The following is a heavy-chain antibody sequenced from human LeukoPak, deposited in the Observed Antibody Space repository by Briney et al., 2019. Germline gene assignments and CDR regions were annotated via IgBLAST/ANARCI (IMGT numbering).Heavy chain of an antibody. Sequence: GGSLRLSCAASGFTFSSYWMSWVRQAPGKGLEWVANIKQDGSEKYYVDSVKGRFTISGDNAKNSLYLQMNSLRAEDTAVYYCARDITQDDFWSGYWNYYYGMDVWGQGTTVTVSS. CDR3: ARDITQDDFWSGYWNYYYGMDV. J-gene: IGHJ6*02. V-gene: IGHV3-7*01. D-gene: IGHD3-3*01. CDR2: IKQDGSEK. CDR1: GFTFSSYW.